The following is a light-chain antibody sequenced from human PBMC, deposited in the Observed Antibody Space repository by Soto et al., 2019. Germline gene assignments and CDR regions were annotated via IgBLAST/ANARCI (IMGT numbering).Light chain of an antibody. V-gene: IGLV1-47*01. CDR2: RNN. Sequence: QPVLTQPPSASGTPGQRVTISCSGSSSNIGSNYVYWYQQLPGTAPKLLIYRNNQRPSGVPDRFSGSKSGTSASLAISGLRSEDEADYYCAAWDDSLSGHVVFGGETKLTVL. J-gene: IGLJ2*01. CDR3: AAWDDSLSGHVV. CDR1: SSNIGSNY.